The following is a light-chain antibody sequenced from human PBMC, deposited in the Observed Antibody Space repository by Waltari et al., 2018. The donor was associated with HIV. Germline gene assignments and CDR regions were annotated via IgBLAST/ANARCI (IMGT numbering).Light chain of an antibody. Sequence: QSVLTQPPSASGTPGQRVTISCSGSSSNIGSNYVYWYQQLPGTAPKLLFYRNNQRPSGVPDRLSGSKSGTSASLAISGLRSEDEADYYCATWDDSLNVVFGGGTKLTVL. CDR1: SSNIGSNY. CDR2: RNN. CDR3: ATWDDSLNVV. J-gene: IGLJ3*02. V-gene: IGLV1-47*01.